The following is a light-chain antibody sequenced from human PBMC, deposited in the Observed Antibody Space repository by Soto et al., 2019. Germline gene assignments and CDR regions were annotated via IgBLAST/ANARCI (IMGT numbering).Light chain of an antibody. CDR3: SSYTTSSTLAV. J-gene: IGLJ3*02. CDR2: EVS. CDR1: SSDVGGYKF. Sequence: QSALTQPASVSGSPGQSITISCTGTSSDVGGYKFVSWYQQHPGKAPKLMIYEVSNRPSGVSNRFSGSKSGNTASLTISGLHAEDEADYYCSSYTTSSTLAVFGGGTKLTVL. V-gene: IGLV2-14*01.